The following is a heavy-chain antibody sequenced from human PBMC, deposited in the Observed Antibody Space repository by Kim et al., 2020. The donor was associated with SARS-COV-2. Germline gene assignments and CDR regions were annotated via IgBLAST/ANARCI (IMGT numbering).Heavy chain of an antibody. Sequence: ASVKVSCKASGYTFTGYYMHWVRQAPGQGLEWMGRINPNSGGTNYAQKFQGRVTMTRDTSISTAYMELSRLRSDDTAVYYCARVKALGYYYDSSGTPGSAYWGQGTLVTVSS. V-gene: IGHV1-2*06. J-gene: IGHJ4*02. CDR1: GYTFTGYY. D-gene: IGHD3-22*01. CDR3: ARVKALGYYYDSSGTPGSAY. CDR2: INPNSGGT.